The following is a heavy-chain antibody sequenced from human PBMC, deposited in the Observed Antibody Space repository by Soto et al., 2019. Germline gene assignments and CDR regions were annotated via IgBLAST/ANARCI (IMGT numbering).Heavy chain of an antibody. D-gene: IGHD3-22*01. CDR2: IYSGGST. CDR1: GFTVSSNY. J-gene: IGHJ4*02. Sequence: QPGGSLRLSCVASGFTVSSNYMSWVRQAPGKGLEWVSVIYSGGSTYYADSVKGRFTISRDNSKNTLYLQMNSLRAEDTAVYYCARNYYDSGGGFDYWGQGTLVTVSS. V-gene: IGHV3-53*01. CDR3: ARNYYDSGGGFDY.